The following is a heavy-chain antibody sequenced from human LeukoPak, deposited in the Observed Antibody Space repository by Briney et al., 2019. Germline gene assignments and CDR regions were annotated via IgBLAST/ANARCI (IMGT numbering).Heavy chain of an antibody. CDR3: ARVPIAGAGTFDY. CDR1: GYSLTELS. Sequence: ASVKVSCKVSGYSLTELSTHWVRQAPGQGLEWMGRIIPILGIANYAQKFRGRVTITADKSTSTAYMELSSLRSEDTAVYYCARVPIAGAGTFDYWGQGTLVTVSS. V-gene: IGHV1-69*04. CDR2: IIPILGIA. D-gene: IGHD6-19*01. J-gene: IGHJ4*02.